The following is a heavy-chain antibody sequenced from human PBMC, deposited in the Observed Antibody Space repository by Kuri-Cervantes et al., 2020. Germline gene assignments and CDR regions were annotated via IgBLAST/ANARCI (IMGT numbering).Heavy chain of an antibody. V-gene: IGHV4-38-2*02. D-gene: IGHD6-13*01. Sequence: SETLSLTCDVFDYSITSGYYWGWIRQSPGKGLEWIGSFYHSGDTSDSPSLRGRVAISLRSKNQFSLKLSSVTAADTAVYYCAREGPYSSSWYAFDYWGQGTLVTVSS. CDR1: DYSITSGYY. CDR3: AREGPYSSSWYAFDY. CDR2: FYHSGDT. J-gene: IGHJ4*02.